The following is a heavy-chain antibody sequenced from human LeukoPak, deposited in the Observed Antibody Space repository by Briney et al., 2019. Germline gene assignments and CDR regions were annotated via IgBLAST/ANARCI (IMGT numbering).Heavy chain of an antibody. D-gene: IGHD3-10*01. CDR2: ISAYNGNT. J-gene: IGHJ6*02. CDR3: ARDKPYYYGSGSYYSYYYYYYGMDV. Sequence: ASVKVSCKASGYTFTSYGISWVRQAPGQGLEWMGWISAYNGNTNYAQKLQGRVTMTTDTSTSTAYMELRSLRSDDTAVYYCARDKPYYYGSGSYYSYYYYYYGMDVWGQGTTVTVSS. V-gene: IGHV1-18*01. CDR1: GYTFTSYG.